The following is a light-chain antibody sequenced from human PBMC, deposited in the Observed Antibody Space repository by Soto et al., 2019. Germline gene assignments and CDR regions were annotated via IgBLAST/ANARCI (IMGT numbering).Light chain of an antibody. CDR1: QSVSSNY. CDR2: GAF. Sequence: EIVLTQSPGTLSLSPGERATFSCRASQSVSSNYLAWYQQKPGQAPRLLIYGAFKRATGIPDRFSGTGSGTDFTLTVSSLQSEDFAVYHCQQYDNWPRTFGQGTKVAIK. V-gene: IGKV3-20*01. CDR3: QQYDNWPRT. J-gene: IGKJ1*01.